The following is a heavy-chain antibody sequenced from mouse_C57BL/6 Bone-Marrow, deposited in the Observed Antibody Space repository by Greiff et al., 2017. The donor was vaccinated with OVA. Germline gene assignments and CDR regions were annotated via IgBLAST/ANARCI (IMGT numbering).Heavy chain of an antibody. V-gene: IGHV2-2*01. J-gene: IGHJ2*01. CDR2: IWSGGST. Sequence: LVVESGPGLVQPSQSLSITCTVSGFSLTSYGVHWVRQSPGKGLEWLGVIWSGGSTDYNAAFISRLSISKDNSKSQVFFKMNSLQADDTAIYYCASYYFDYWGQGTTLTVSS. CDR3: ASYYFDY. CDR1: GFSLTSYG.